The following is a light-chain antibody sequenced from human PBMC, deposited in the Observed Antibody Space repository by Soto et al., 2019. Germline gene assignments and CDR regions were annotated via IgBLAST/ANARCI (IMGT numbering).Light chain of an antibody. V-gene: IGKV1-5*01. CDR3: HQYKSYTPYT. Sequence: DIQMTQSPSALSASLGDRVNITCRASHSIDTWLAWYQQRPGKAPNLLIYDASSLASGVPSRFSGGGSGTEFTLTISNLQPDDFGTYYCHQYKSYTPYTIGQGTKVDIK. CDR1: HSIDTW. CDR2: DAS. J-gene: IGKJ2*01.